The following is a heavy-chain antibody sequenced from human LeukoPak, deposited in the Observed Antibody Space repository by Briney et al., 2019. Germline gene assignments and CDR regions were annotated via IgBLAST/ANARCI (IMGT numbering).Heavy chain of an antibody. D-gene: IGHD1-26*01. CDR3: ARFRSGSYFDY. J-gene: IGHJ4*02. Sequence: GGSLRLSCAASGFTFSSYSMNWVRQAPGKGLEWVSYISSSSSTIYYADSVKGRFTISRGNAKNSLYLQMNSLRAEDTAVYYCARFRSGSYFDYWGQGTLVTVSS. CDR1: GFTFSSYS. CDR2: ISSSSSTI. V-gene: IGHV3-48*01.